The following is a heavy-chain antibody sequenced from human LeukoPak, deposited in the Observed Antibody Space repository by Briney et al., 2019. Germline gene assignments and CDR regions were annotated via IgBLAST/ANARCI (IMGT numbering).Heavy chain of an antibody. CDR3: ARGKDEDYYYYGMDV. V-gene: IGHV3-64*01. CDR2: ISSNGGST. Sequence: PGRSLRLSCAASGFTFSSYAMHWVRQAPGKGLEYVSAISSNGGSTYYANSVKGRFTISRDNSKNTLYLQMGSLRAEDMAVYYCARGKDEDYYYYGMDVWGQGTTVTVSS. J-gene: IGHJ6*02. CDR1: GFTFSSYA.